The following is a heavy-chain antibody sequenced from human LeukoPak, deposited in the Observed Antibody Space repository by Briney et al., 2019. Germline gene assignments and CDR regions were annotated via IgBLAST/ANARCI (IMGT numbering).Heavy chain of an antibody. CDR3: AVITMIRGKNWFDP. CDR2: IYYSGST. J-gene: IGHJ5*02. Sequence: SETLSLTCTVSGGSISSSSYYWGWIRQPPGKGLEWIGSIYYSGSTYYNPSLKSRVTISVDTSKNQFSLKLSSVTAADTAVYYCAVITMIRGKNWFDPWGQGTLVTVSS. D-gene: IGHD3-10*01. CDR1: GGSISSSSYY. V-gene: IGHV4-39*01.